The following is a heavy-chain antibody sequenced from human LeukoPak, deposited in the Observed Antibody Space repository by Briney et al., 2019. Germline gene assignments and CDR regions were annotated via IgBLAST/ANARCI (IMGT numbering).Heavy chain of an antibody. CDR3: ARDKPPEGAFDI. V-gene: IGHV3-66*01. Sequence: GGSLRLSCAASGFTFSSYWMSWVRQAPGKGLEWVSVIYSGGSTYYADSVKGRFTISRDNSKNTLYLQMNSLRAEDTAVYYCARDKPPEGAFDIWGQGTMVTVSS. CDR2: IYSGGST. J-gene: IGHJ3*02. CDR1: GFTFSSYW.